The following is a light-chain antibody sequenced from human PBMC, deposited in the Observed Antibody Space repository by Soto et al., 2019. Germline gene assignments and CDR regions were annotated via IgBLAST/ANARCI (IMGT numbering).Light chain of an antibody. V-gene: IGKV3-15*01. CDR2: GSS. CDR3: QQYNNWPPI. CDR1: QSVTSK. J-gene: IGKJ3*01. Sequence: MVMTQSPGTLSVSPGERATLSCRARQSVTSKLAWYQQKPGQAPRLLIYGSSTRATGVPARFSGSGSGTEFTLTISSLQSEDSAVYYCQQYNNWPPIFGPGTKVEI.